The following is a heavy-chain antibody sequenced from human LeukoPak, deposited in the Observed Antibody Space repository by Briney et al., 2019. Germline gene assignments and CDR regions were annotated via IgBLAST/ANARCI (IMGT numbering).Heavy chain of an antibody. CDR3: ASGHYDSGSSYLGLDH. V-gene: IGHV1-18*04. D-gene: IGHD3-10*01. CDR2: INVYNGNT. Sequence: ASVKVSCKASGYTFSSCGISWVRQAPGEGLEGMGWINVYNGNTNYAQRFQGRVTMTTDTSTNTAYMELRSLTSDDTAVYYCASGHYDSGSSYLGLDHWGQGTLVTVSS. CDR1: GYTFSSCG. J-gene: IGHJ4*02.